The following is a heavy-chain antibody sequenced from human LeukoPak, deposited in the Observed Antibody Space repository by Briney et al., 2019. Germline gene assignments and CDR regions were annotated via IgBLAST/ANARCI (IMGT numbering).Heavy chain of an antibody. J-gene: IGHJ4*02. V-gene: IGHV4-4*02. CDR2: IYHSGST. D-gene: IGHD3-22*01. CDR1: GGSISSSNW. CDR3: ARSSESYDSSGYYSYYFDY. Sequence: SETLSLTCAVSGGSISSSNWWSWVRQPPGKGLEWIGEIYHSGSTNYNPSLKSRVTISVDTSKNQFSLKLSSVTAADTAVYYCARSSESYDSSGYYSYYFDYWGQGTLVTVSS.